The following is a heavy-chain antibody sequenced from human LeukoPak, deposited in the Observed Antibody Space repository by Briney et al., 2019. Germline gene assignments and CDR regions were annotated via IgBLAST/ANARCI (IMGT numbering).Heavy chain of an antibody. V-gene: IGHV3-7*04. CDR3: AREYFYGSGSYYNGY. CDR2: IKQEGNEK. CDR1: GFTFRNYW. D-gene: IGHD3-10*01. Sequence: PGGSLRLSCAASGFTFRNYWVTWVRQAPGKGLEWVANIKQEGNEKYYVDSVKGRFTISRDNAKNSLYLQMNSLRAEDTAVYYCAREYFYGSGSYYNGYWGQGALVTVSS. J-gene: IGHJ4*02.